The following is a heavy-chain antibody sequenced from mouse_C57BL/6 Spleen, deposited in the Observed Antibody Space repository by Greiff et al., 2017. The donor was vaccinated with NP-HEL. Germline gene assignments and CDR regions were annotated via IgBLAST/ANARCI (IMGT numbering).Heavy chain of an antibody. CDR3: ASEGNYYGSSSYFDY. CDR2: INPSNGGT. CDR1: GYTFTSYW. J-gene: IGHJ2*01. Sequence: QVQLQQPGTELVKPGASVKLSCKASGYTFTSYWMHWVKQRPGQGLEWIGNINPSNGGTNYNEKFKSKATLTVDKSSSTAYMQLSSLTSEDSAVYSCASEGNYYGSSSYFDYWGQGTTLTVSS. D-gene: IGHD1-1*01. V-gene: IGHV1-53*01.